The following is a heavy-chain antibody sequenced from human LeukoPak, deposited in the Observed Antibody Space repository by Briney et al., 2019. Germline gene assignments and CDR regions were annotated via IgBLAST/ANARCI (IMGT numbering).Heavy chain of an antibody. V-gene: IGHV3-30*02. CDR3: AKGSDDYVWGSYRQLDY. J-gene: IGHJ4*02. Sequence: SGGSLRLSCAAPGFTFSSYGMHWVRQAPGKGLEWVAFIRYNGSNKYYADSVKGRVTISRDNSKNTLYLQMNSLRAEDTAVYYCAKGSDDYVWGSYRQLDYWGQGTLVTVSS. D-gene: IGHD3-16*02. CDR2: IRYNGSNK. CDR1: GFTFSSYG.